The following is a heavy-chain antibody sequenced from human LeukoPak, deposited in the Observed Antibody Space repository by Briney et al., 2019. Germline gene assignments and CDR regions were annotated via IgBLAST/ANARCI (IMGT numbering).Heavy chain of an antibody. CDR1: GYTFTGYY. Sequence: ASVKVSCKASGYTFTGYYMHWVRQAPGRGLEWMGWINPKSGGTNYAQNFQGRVTMTRDTSISTAYMELSRLRSDDTAVYYCATDGGQPVRSPSLVVSSWGQGTLVTVSS. CDR3: ATDGGQPVRSPSLVVSS. J-gene: IGHJ4*02. D-gene: IGHD6-6*01. CDR2: INPKSGGT. V-gene: IGHV1-2*02.